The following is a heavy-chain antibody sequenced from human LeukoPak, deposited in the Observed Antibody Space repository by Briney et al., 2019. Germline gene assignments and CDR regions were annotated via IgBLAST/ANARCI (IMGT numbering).Heavy chain of an antibody. CDR3: ARDADYGDPQYYFDY. V-gene: IGHV3-7*03. J-gene: IGHJ4*02. CDR1: GFTFSSYW. D-gene: IGHD4-17*01. Sequence: PGGSLRLSCAASGFTFSSYWMSWVRQAPGKGLEGVANIKQDGREKYYVESVKGRFTISRDNAKNSLYLQMNSLRAEDTAVYYCARDADYGDPQYYFDYWGQGTLVTVSS. CDR2: IKQDGREK.